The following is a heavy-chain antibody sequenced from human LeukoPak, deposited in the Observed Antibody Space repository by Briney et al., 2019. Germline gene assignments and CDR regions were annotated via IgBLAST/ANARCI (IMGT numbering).Heavy chain of an antibody. CDR2: IYYSGST. J-gene: IGHJ3*02. D-gene: IGHD3-10*01. V-gene: IGHV4-31*03. Sequence: SETLSLTCTVSGGSISSGGYYWSWIRQHPGKGLEWIGYIYYSGSTYYNPSLKSRVTISVDTSKNQFSLKLSSVTAADTAVYYCARTYGSGSYCSAFDIWGQGTMVTVSS. CDR3: ARTYGSGSYCSAFDI. CDR1: GGSISSGGYY.